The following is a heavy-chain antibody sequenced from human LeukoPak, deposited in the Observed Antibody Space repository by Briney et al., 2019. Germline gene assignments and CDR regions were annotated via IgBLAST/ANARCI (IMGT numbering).Heavy chain of an antibody. CDR3: ARGGRGAYSPPDY. Sequence: GGSLRLSCAASGFTFSDYNMRWIRQAPGKGLEWVSSISRSGSTKYYADSVRGRFTISRDNAKNSLFLQMNSLRAEDTAVYYCARGGRGAYSPPDYWGQGALVTVSS. V-gene: IGHV3-11*04. CDR1: GFTFSDYN. D-gene: IGHD4/OR15-4a*01. J-gene: IGHJ4*02. CDR2: ISRSGSTK.